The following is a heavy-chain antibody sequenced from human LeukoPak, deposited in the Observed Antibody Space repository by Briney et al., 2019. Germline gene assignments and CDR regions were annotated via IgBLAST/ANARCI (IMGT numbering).Heavy chain of an antibody. Sequence: GGSLRLSCAASGFTFSSYSMNWVRQAPGKGLEWVSSISSSSSYIYYADSVKGRFTISRDNAKNSLYLQMNSLRAEDTAVYYCARGPGPGIAAAGAESYYYYMDVWGKGTTVTVSS. D-gene: IGHD6-13*01. CDR3: ARGPGPGIAAAGAESYYYYMDV. CDR2: ISSSSSYI. CDR1: GFTFSSYS. J-gene: IGHJ6*03. V-gene: IGHV3-21*01.